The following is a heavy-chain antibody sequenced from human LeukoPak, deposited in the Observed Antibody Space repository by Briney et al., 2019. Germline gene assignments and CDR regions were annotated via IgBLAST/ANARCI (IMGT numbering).Heavy chain of an antibody. D-gene: IGHD5/OR15-5a*01. J-gene: IGHJ6*02. CDR3: ARDSVREEDYYYYGMDV. CDR1: GYTFTSYA. Sequence: ASVKVSCKASGYTFTSYAMNWVRQAPGQGLEWMGWINTNTGNPTYAQGFTGRFVFSLDTSVSTAYLQISSLKAEDTAAYYCARDSVREEDYYYYGMDVWGQGTTVTVSS. V-gene: IGHV7-4-1*02. CDR2: INTNTGNP.